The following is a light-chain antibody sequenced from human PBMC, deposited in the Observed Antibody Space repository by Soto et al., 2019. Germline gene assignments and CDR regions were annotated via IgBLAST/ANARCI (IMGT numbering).Light chain of an antibody. CDR2: GNS. V-gene: IGLV1-40*01. CDR3: QSYDSSLSVV. Sequence: QSVLTQPPSVSGAPGQRVTISCTGSSSNIGAGYDVHWYQQLPGTAPKLLLYGNSNRPSGVPDRFSGSKSGTSASLAITGIQAEDEADYYCQSYDSSLSVVFGGGTKVTVL. J-gene: IGLJ2*01. CDR1: SSNIGAGYD.